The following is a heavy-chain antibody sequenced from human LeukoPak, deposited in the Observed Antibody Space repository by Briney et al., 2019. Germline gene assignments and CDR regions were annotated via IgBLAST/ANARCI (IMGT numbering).Heavy chain of an antibody. CDR1: GFTFSSYS. J-gene: IGHJ3*02. CDR3: ARDRPYYDLDAFDI. Sequence: GALRLSCAASGFTFSSYSMNWVRQAPGKGLEWVSSISSSSSYIYYADSVKGRFTISRDNAKNSLYLQMNSLRAEDTAVYYCARDRPYYDLDAFDIWGQGTMVTVSS. D-gene: IGHD3-3*01. V-gene: IGHV3-21*01. CDR2: ISSSSSYI.